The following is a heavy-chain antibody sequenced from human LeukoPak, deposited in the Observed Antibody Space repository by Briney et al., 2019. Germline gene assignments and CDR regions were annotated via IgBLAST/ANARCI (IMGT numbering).Heavy chain of an antibody. Sequence: WIGSIYYSGSTYYKPSLKSRVTRSVDTSKNQFSLKLSSVTAADTAVYFCARGFRGDNFDYWGQGTLVTVSS. CDR2: IYYSGST. J-gene: IGHJ4*02. D-gene: IGHD7-27*01. V-gene: IGHV4-38-2*02. CDR3: ARGFRGDNFDY.